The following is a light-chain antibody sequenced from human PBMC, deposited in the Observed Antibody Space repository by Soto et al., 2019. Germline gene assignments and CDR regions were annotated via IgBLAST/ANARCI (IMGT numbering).Light chain of an antibody. CDR2: GAS. CDR3: QQYNHWPPLT. J-gene: IGKJ4*01. V-gene: IGKV3-15*01. CDR1: QSVGRN. Sequence: EIVMTQSPATLSVSPGARATLSCRASQSVGRNLAWYQQKPGQAPRLLIYGASTRANGIPARFSGSGSGTEFTLTISSLPSDDFAIYSCQQYNHWPPLTFGGGTKVEIK.